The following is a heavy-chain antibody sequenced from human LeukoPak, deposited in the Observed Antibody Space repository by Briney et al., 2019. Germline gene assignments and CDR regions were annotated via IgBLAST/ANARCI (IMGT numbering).Heavy chain of an antibody. CDR1: GGSVNSYY. CDR3: ARDLRIAAAGKGGNY. V-gene: IGHV4-59*02. D-gene: IGHD6-13*01. CDR2: IDYSGNT. Sequence: SETLSLTCTVSGGSVNSYYWSWIRQPPGKGLEWLGYIDYSGNTNYSPSLQSRLTKSVDTSKNQFSPKLSSVTAADTAVYYCARDLRIAAAGKGGNYWGQGTLVTVSS. J-gene: IGHJ4*02.